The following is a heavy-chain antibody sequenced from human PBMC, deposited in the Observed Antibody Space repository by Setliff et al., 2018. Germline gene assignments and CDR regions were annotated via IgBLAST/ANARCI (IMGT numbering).Heavy chain of an antibody. D-gene: IGHD3-3*01. J-gene: IGHJ3*02. CDR1: GFTFSSYS. Sequence: PGGSLRLSCAASGFTFSSYSMNWVRQAPGKGLEWVSYISSSSSTIYYAGSVKGRFTISRDNAKNSLYLQMNSLRAEDTAVYYCARGPYYDFWSGYGADAFDIWGQGTMVTVSS. CDR3: ARGPYYDFWSGYGADAFDI. V-gene: IGHV3-48*01. CDR2: ISSSSSTI.